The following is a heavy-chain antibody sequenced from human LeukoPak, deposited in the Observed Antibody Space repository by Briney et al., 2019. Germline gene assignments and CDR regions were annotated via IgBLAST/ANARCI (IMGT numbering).Heavy chain of an antibody. CDR1: GYTFTSYF. V-gene: IGHV1-2*02. Sequence: GASVKVSCKASGYTFTSYFMHWVRQAPGQGLEWMGWIYPTSGGTNYAQKFQGRVTMTRDTSVSTAYMELSSLRSDDTAVYYCARASGGGSYSDGMDVWGQGTTVTVSS. D-gene: IGHD1-26*01. J-gene: IGHJ6*02. CDR2: IYPTSGGT. CDR3: ARASGGGSYSDGMDV.